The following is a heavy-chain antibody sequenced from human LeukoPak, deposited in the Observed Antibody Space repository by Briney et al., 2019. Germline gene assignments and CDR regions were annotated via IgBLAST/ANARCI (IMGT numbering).Heavy chain of an antibody. CDR3: ARVYSGATYYFDY. J-gene: IGHJ4*02. V-gene: IGHV3-21*01. D-gene: IGHD1-26*01. CDR2: ISSSSYI. CDR1: GFTFSSYS. Sequence: GGSLGLSCAASGFTFSSYSMNWVRQAPGKGLEWVSSISSSSYIYYADSVKGRFTISRDNAKNSLYLQMNSLRAEDTAVYYCARVYSGATYYFDYWGQGTLVTVSS.